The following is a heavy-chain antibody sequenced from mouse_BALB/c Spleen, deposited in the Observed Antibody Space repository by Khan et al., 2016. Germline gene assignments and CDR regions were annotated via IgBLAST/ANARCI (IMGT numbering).Heavy chain of an antibody. D-gene: IGHD2-2*01. CDR1: GFNIKDYY. J-gene: IGHJ2*01. Sequence: VRLQQSGAELVRPGALVKLSCKAPGFNIKDYYMHWVKLRPEQGLEWIGGIDPENGNTIYDSKFQGKASITADTSSNTAYMQLSSLTSEDTAVCFCTRGGYDYWGQGTTLTVSS. CDR2: IDPENGNT. V-gene: IGHV14-1*02. CDR3: TRGGYDY.